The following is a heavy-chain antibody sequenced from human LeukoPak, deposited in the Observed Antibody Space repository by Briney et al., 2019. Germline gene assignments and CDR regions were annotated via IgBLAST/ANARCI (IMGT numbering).Heavy chain of an antibody. Sequence: SGGSLRLSCEASAFTFSRYWMSWVRQVPGKGLEWVANIRQDGNEKYYVDSVKGRFTISRDHAKNSLYLQMNNLRVEDTAVYYCGTETTVTTSWGQGTLVTVSS. J-gene: IGHJ4*02. CDR2: IRQDGNEK. CDR1: AFTFSRYW. D-gene: IGHD4-17*01. V-gene: IGHV3-7*01. CDR3: GTETTVTTS.